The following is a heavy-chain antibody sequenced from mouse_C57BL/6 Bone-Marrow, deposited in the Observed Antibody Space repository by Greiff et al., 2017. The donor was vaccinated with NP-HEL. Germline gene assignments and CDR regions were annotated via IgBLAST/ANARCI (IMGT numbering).Heavy chain of an antibody. CDR3: ASGGTKDYFDY. CDR2: IYPGSGNT. J-gene: IGHJ2*01. V-gene: IGHV1-66*01. D-gene: IGHD2-14*01. CDR1: GYSFTSYY. Sequence: VQLKQSGPELVKPGASVKISCKASGYSFTSYYIHWVKQRPGQGLEWIGWIYPGSGNTKYNEKFKGKATLTADTSSSTAYMQLSSLTSEDSAVYYCASGGTKDYFDYWGQGTTLTVSS.